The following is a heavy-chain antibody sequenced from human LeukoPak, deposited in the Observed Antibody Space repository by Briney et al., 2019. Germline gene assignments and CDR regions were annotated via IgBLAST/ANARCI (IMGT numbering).Heavy chain of an antibody. CDR1: GGSISSSSYY. CDR3: ARHRGGTTSWFDP. V-gene: IGHV4-39*01. CDR2: IYYSGST. D-gene: IGHD4-4*01. J-gene: IGHJ5*02. Sequence: SETLSLTCTVSGGSISSSSYYWGWIRQPPGKGLEWIGSIYYSGSTYYSPSLKSRVTISVDTSKNQFSLKLSSVTAADTAVYYCARHRGGTTSWFDPWGQGTLVTVSS.